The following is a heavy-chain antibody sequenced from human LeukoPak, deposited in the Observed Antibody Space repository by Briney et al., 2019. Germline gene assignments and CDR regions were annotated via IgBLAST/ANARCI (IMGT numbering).Heavy chain of an antibody. CDR3: AKWQYYGSGDDY. D-gene: IGHD3-10*01. CDR2: ISGSGDST. Sequence: QPGGSLRLSCAASGFPFSSYAMTWVRQAPGKGLEWVSAISGSGDSTYYADSVKGRFTISRDNSKNTLFLQMNSLRAEDTAIYYCAKWQYYGSGDDYWGQGTLVTVSS. CDR1: GFPFSSYA. J-gene: IGHJ4*02. V-gene: IGHV3-23*01.